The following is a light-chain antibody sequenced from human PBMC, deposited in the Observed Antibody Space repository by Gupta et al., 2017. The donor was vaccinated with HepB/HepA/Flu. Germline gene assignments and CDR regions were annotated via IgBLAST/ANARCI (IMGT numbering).Light chain of an antibody. CDR3: GTWDSSLGGGV. J-gene: IGLJ3*02. CDR2: ENS. V-gene: IGLV1-51*02. Sequence: QSVLTQPPSVSAAPGQKVTISCSGSSSNIGNNYVSWYQQVQGTAPKLLIYENSKRPSGIPDLFSGSRSGTSATLGITGLQTGDEAYYYCGTWDSSLGGGVFGGGTKLTVL. CDR1: SSNIGNNY.